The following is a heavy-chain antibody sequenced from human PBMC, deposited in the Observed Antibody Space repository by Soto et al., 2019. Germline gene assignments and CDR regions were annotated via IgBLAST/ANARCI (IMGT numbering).Heavy chain of an antibody. D-gene: IGHD6-13*01. CDR3: ARSLAAAGTPYYYGLDV. CDR2: IWYDGSNK. J-gene: IGHJ6*02. Sequence: GGSLRLSCAASGFTFSSYGMHWVRQAPGKGLEWVAVIWYDGSNKYYADSVKGRFTISRDNSKNTLYLQMNSLRAEDTAVYYCARSLAAAGTPYYYGLDVWGQGTTVTVSS. CDR1: GFTFSSYG. V-gene: IGHV3-33*01.